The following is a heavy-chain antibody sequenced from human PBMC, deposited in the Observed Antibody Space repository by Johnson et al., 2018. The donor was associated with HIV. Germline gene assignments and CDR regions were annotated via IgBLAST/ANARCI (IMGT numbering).Heavy chain of an antibody. J-gene: IGHJ3*02. Sequence: VQLVESGGGVIRPGGSLRLSCAASGFTFDDYDMSWVRQAPGMGLEWVSGINWNGGSTGYADSVKGRFHISRDNAKNSRYLQMNSLRAEDPALYYCARNTRITIFGVVIRHDAFDIWGQGTMVTVSS. CDR3: ARNTRITIFGVVIRHDAFDI. CDR2: INWNGGST. V-gene: IGHV3-20*04. D-gene: IGHD3-3*01. CDR1: GFTFDDYD.